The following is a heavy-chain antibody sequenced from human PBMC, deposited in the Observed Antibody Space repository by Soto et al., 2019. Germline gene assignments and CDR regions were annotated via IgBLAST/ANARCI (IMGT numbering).Heavy chain of an antibody. V-gene: IGHV4-34*01. CDR1: GGSFSGYY. J-gene: IGHJ5*02. CDR2: INHSGST. Sequence: SETLSLTCAVYGGSFSGYYWSWIRQPPGKGLEWIGEINHSGSTNYNPSLRSRVTISVDRSRTQFSLKMSSVTAADTAVYYCARGRVVVPAAVMFNCLDPWGQGALVTVS. D-gene: IGHD2-2*01. CDR3: ARGRVVVPAAVMFNCLDP.